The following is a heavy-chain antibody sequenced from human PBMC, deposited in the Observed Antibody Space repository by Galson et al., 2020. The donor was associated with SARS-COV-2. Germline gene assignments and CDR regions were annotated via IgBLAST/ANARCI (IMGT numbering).Heavy chain of an antibody. CDR3: ARLAADWSDSSGYYYEDY. CDR1: GGTFSSYA. V-gene: IGHV1-69*13. D-gene: IGHD3-22*01. J-gene: IGHJ4*02. Sequence: SVKVSCKASGGTFSSYAISWVRQAPGQGLEWMGGIIPIFGTANYAQKFQGRVTITADESTSTAYMELSSLRSEDTAVYYCARLAADWSDSSGYYYEDYWGQGTLVTVSS. CDR2: IIPIFGTA.